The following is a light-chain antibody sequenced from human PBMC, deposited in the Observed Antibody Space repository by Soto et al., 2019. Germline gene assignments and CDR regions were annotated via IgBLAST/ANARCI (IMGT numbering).Light chain of an antibody. CDR2: KAS. V-gene: IGKV1-5*03. Sequence: DIQMTQSPSTLPASVGDRVTITCRASQSIDSWLAWYQHKPGKAPKLLIFKASTLETGVPSRFSGSGSETEFTLTISSLQPDDSATYYCQPYNSYSRTFGQGTKVDIK. CDR3: QPYNSYSRT. J-gene: IGKJ1*01. CDR1: QSIDSW.